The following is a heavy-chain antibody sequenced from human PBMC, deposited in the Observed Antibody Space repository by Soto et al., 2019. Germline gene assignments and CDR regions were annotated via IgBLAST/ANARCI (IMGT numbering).Heavy chain of an antibody. CDR1: GFSFTGYC. V-gene: IGHV1-2*02. Sequence: ASVKVSCKASGFSFTGYCIHWLRQAPGQGLEWMGWINAHSGGTEYAQKFQGRVTLTRDTSIATAYLTLTSLTSDDTALYYCAKDLTRQLAYWLDPWGQGTQVTVSS. D-gene: IGHD6-6*01. J-gene: IGHJ5*02. CDR2: INAHSGGT. CDR3: AKDLTRQLAYWLDP.